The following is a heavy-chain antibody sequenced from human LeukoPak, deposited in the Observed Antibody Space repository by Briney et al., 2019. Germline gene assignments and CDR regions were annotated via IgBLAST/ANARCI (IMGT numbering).Heavy chain of an antibody. J-gene: IGHJ4*02. CDR3: AKDGRAGWTHPYYFDY. V-gene: IGHV3-30*02. CDR2: IRYDGNNK. Sequence: PGGSLRLSCGASGFTFSNYGMLWVRQAPGKGLDWVAFIRYDGNNKLYADSVKGRFTISRDNSKNTLYLHINSLRAEDTAVYYCAKDGRAGWTHPYYFDYWGQGTLVTVSS. D-gene: IGHD6-19*01. CDR1: GFTFSNYG.